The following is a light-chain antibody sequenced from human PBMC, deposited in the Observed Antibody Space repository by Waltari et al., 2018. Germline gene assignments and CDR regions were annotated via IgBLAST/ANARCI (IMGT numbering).Light chain of an antibody. J-gene: IGLJ1*01. CDR2: DVS. CDR1: STDVGGNNS. V-gene: IGLV2-14*03. Sequence: QSALTQPASVSGSPGQSITISCTGTSTDVGGNNSVSWYQQHPATAPKLLIYDVSDRPSGVSHRFSGSKSGNTAFLTISGLQAEDEADYYCNSYTSISDGVFGTGTKVTVL. CDR3: NSYTSISDGV.